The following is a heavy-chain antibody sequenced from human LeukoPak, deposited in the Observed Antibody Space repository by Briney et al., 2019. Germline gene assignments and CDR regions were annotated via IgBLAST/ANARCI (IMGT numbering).Heavy chain of an antibody. V-gene: IGHV4-30-2*01. D-gene: IGHD2-2*01. Sequence: SETLSLTCTVSGGSISSGGYYWSWIRQPPGKGLEWIGYIYHSGSTYYNPSLKSRVTISVDRSKNQFSLKLSSVTAADTAVYYCARTSPYFDYWGQGTLVTVSS. J-gene: IGHJ4*02. CDR2: IYHSGST. CDR1: GGSISSGGYY. CDR3: ARTSPYFDY.